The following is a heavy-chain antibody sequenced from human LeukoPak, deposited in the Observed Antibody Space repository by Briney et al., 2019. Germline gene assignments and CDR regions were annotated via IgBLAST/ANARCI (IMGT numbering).Heavy chain of an antibody. CDR2: IRGKIGAT. CDR3: ARGDDCGSSLLSDY. CDR1: GFTFSSYW. V-gene: IGHV3-23*01. J-gene: IGHJ4*02. D-gene: IGHD2-21*01. Sequence: GGSLRLSCAASGFTFSSYWMSWVRQAPGKGLEWVSAIRGKIGATYYADSVKGRFTISRDNSRNTVFLQMNNLRADDTAVYYCARGDDCGSSLLSDYWGQGTLVTISS.